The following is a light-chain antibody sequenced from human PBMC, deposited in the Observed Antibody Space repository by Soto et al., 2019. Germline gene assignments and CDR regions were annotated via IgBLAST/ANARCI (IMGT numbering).Light chain of an antibody. CDR3: HQRQSWPRT. CDR1: QYITTR. J-gene: IGKJ1*01. V-gene: IGKV3-11*01. CDR2: QTS. Sequence: IVLTQSPATLSSFPGDRVALSCRASQYITTRLTWYQHSPGQAPSLLIYQTSIRAAGIPARFSASGSGTDFTLTISDIQPEDFALYYCHQRQSWPRTFGQGTKVDIK.